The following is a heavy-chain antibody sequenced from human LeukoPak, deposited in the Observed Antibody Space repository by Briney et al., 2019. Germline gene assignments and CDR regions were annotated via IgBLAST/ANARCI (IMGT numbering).Heavy chain of an antibody. CDR1: GGSFSGYY. CDR3: ASRDCSSTSCHEGYNWFDP. J-gene: IGHJ5*02. CDR2: INHSGST. D-gene: IGHD2-2*01. V-gene: IGHV4-34*01. Sequence: SETLSLTCAVYGGSFSGYYWSWIRQPPGKGLEWIGEINHSGSTNYNPSLKSRVTISVDTSKNQFSLKLSSVTAADTAVYYCASRDCSSTSCHEGYNWFDPWGQGILVSVSS.